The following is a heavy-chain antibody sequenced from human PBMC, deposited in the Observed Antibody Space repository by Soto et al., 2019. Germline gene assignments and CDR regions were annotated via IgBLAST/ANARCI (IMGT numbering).Heavy chain of an antibody. CDR2: ISDGGDLT. CDR1: GFAFSSHP. CDR3: ARRVIGSSRAFDI. J-gene: IGHJ3*02. D-gene: IGHD3-10*01. Sequence: GGSLRLSCAASGFAFSSHPMSWVRQAPEKGLEWVAGISDGGDLTYNADSVRDRFTISRDNSRNTLYLQMNSLRAEDTAVYYCARRVIGSSRAFDIWGQGTMVTVSS. V-gene: IGHV3-23*01.